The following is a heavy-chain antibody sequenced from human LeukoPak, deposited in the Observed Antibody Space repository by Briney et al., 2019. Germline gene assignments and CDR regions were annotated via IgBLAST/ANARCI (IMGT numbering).Heavy chain of an antibody. CDR3: ARGRRVVRGVILSY. CDR2: ISSNGGST. V-gene: IGHV3-64*01. Sequence: QSGGSLRLSCAASGFTFSSYAMHWVRQAPGKGLEYVSAISSNGGSTYYANSVKGRFTISRDNSKNTLYLQMGSLRAEDTAVYYCARGRRVVRGVILSYWGQGTLVTVSS. CDR1: GFTFSSYA. D-gene: IGHD3-10*01. J-gene: IGHJ4*02.